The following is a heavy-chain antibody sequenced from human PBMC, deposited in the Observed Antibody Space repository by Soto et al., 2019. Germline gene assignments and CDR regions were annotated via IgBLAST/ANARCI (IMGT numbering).Heavy chain of an antibody. D-gene: IGHD2-21*02. CDR1: GGTFSSYA. CDR3: ARSPCGVNCYTRAYYSPY. CDR2: IIPIFGTA. J-gene: IGHJ4*02. Sequence: SVKVSCKASGGTFSSYAISWVRQAPGQGLECKGGIIPIFGTANYAQKFQGRVTITADEATSTAYMELSSLRSEDTDVYYCARSPCGVNCYTRAYYSPYWRKANLITVSS. V-gene: IGHV1-69*13.